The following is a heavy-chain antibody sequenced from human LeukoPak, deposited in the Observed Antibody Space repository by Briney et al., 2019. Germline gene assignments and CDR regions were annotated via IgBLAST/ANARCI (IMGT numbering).Heavy chain of an antibody. D-gene: IGHD6-19*01. CDR1: GGSFSGYY. J-gene: IGHJ4*02. CDR3: AWVRYSSGWRQSGY. Sequence: SETLSLTCAVYGGSFSGYYWSWIRQPPGKGLEWIGEINHSGSTNYNPSLKSRVTISVDTSKNQFSLKLSSVTAADTAVYYCAWVRYSSGWRQSGYWGQGTLVTVSS. CDR2: INHSGST. V-gene: IGHV4-34*01.